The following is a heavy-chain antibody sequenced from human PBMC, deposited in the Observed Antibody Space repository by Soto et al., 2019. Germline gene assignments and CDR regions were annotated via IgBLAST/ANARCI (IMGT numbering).Heavy chain of an antibody. CDR2: ISPDGSST. V-gene: IGHV3-74*01. CDR1: GFTFSRYW. D-gene: IGHD6-19*01. J-gene: IGHJ5*02. CDR3: LGTAYTSA. Sequence: EVQLVESGGGLVQPGGSLRLSCAASGFTFSRYWIHWVRQAPGKGLVWVSRISPDGSSTDYADSVKGRFTISRDNAKNTLYLQMSSLRAEDTAIYYCLGTAYTSAWGQGTLVIVSS.